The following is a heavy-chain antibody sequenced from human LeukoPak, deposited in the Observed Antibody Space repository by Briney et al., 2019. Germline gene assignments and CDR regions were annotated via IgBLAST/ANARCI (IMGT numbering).Heavy chain of an antibody. CDR2: INGDGSST. J-gene: IGHJ5*01. Sequence: GGSLRLSFAASGFTFSSYWMHWFRQAPGKGLVCVSYINGDGSSTNYADSVRGRFTISRDNAKKTLYLQMNSLRDEDTAVYSFVRGLDSWGLGTLVTVSS. CDR3: VRGLDS. D-gene: IGHD3-16*01. V-gene: IGHV3-74*01. CDR1: GFTFSSYW.